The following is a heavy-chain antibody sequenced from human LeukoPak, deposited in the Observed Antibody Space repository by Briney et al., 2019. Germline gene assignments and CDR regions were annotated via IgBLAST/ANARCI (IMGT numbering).Heavy chain of an antibody. J-gene: IGHJ5*02. CDR1: GYTFTSFD. CDR3: ARGPLLWFGELSVGSDSNWFDP. V-gene: IGHV1-8*01. CDR2: MNPNSGNT. Sequence: ASVTVSCKASGYTFTSFDINWVRQATGQGLEWMGWMNPNSGNTGYAQKFQGRVTMTRNTSISTAYMELSSLRSEDTAVYYCARGPLLWFGELSVGSDSNWFDPWGQGTLVTVSS. D-gene: IGHD3-10*01.